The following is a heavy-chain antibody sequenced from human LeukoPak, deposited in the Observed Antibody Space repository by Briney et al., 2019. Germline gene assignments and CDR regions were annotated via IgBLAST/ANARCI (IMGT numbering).Heavy chain of an antibody. J-gene: IGHJ4*02. D-gene: IGHD3-10*01. Sequence: GESLKISCKGSGYSFTSYWIGWVRQMPGKGLEWMGIIYPGDSDTRYSPSVQGQVTISADKSISTAYLQWSSLKASDTAMYYCARHYYGSGSYYSLSNYFDYWGQGTLVTVSS. V-gene: IGHV5-51*01. CDR2: IYPGDSDT. CDR3: ARHYYGSGSYYSLSNYFDY. CDR1: GYSFTSYW.